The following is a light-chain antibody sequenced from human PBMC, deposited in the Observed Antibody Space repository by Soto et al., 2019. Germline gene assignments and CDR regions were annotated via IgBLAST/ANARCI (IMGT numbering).Light chain of an antibody. V-gene: IGKV3-20*01. J-gene: IGKJ1*01. CDR3: QQYNSYSWT. Sequence: EIVLTQSPGTLSLSPGERATLSCRASQSISTSYLAWYQQKPGQPPRLLIYGASSRATGIPDRFSGRGSGTAFTLTISRLEPEDFALYYCQQYNSYSWTFGQGTKVEIK. CDR2: GAS. CDR1: QSISTSY.